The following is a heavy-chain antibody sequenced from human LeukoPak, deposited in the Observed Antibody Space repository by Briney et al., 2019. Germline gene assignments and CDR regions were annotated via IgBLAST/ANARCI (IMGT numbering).Heavy chain of an antibody. Sequence: GGSLRLSCAASEFTVSSNFISWIRQAPGKGLEWVSVIYSGGNTFYADSVKGRFTISRDNSKNTVYLQMNSLRAEDTAIYYCARHAFGSPYNPNDLWGQGTLVTVSS. J-gene: IGHJ4*02. V-gene: IGHV3-66*04. CDR1: EFTVSSNF. D-gene: IGHD1-14*01. CDR3: ARHAFGSPYNPNDL. CDR2: IYSGGNT.